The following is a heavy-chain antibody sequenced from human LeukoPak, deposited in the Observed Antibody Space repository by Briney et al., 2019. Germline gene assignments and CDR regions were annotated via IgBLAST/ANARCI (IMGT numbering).Heavy chain of an antibody. D-gene: IGHD2-15*01. J-gene: IGHJ3*02. CDR2: INTDGSST. V-gene: IGHV3-74*01. CDR1: EFTFSSYA. CDR3: ARESYCSGGSCYSGRAFDI. Sequence: GGSLRLSCAASEFTFSSYAMNWVRQAPGKGLVWVSRINTDGSSTYYADSVKGRFTISRDNAKNTLYLQMNSLRAEDTAVYYCARESYCSGGSCYSGRAFDIWGQGTMVTVSS.